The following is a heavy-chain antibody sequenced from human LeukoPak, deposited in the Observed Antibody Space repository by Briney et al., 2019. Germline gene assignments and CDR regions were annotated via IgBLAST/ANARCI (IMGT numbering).Heavy chain of an antibody. CDR2: ISSSSSTI. Sequence: GGSLRLSCAASGFTFSSYSMNWVRQAPGKGLEWDSYISSSSSTIYYADSVKGRFTISRDNAKNSLYLQMNSLRAEDTAVYYCEGGYGMDVWGQGTTVTVSS. J-gene: IGHJ6*02. CDR3: EGGYGMDV. V-gene: IGHV3-48*04. CDR1: GFTFSSYS. D-gene: IGHD3-16*01.